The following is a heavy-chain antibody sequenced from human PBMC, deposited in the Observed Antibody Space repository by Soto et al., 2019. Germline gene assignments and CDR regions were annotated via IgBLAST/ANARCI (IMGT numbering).Heavy chain of an antibody. J-gene: IGHJ4*02. V-gene: IGHV1-18*01. CDR3: ARDPSVYCSGGSCPSYFDY. D-gene: IGHD2-15*01. Sequence: ASVKVSCKASGYTFTSYGIAWVLQAPGQGLEWMGWISPHIGNTNYAQKLQGRVTMTTDTSTSTAYMELRSLRSDDTAMYYCARDPSVYCSGGSCPSYFDYWGQGTLVTVSS. CDR1: GYTFTSYG. CDR2: ISPHIGNT.